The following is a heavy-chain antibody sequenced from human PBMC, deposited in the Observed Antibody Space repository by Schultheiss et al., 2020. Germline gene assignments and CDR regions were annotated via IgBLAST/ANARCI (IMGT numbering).Heavy chain of an antibody. CDR3: AREWGVQGVILYNWFDP. J-gene: IGHJ5*02. CDR2: INHSGST. V-gene: IGHV4-39*07. CDR1: GASITSGSLS. Sequence: SETLSLTPSVSGASITSGSLSCDWIRQSPGEGLEWIGEINHSGSTNYNPSLKSRVTISVDTSKNQFSLKLSSVTAADTAVYYCAREWGVQGVILYNWFDPWGQGTLVTVSS. D-gene: IGHD3-10*01.